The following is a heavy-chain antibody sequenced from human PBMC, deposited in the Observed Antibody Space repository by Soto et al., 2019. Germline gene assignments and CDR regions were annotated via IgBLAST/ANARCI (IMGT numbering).Heavy chain of an antibody. CDR1: GFTFSSYG. CDR2: ISYDGSNK. V-gene: IGHV3-30*18. CDR3: AKDWYSTYGMDV. Sequence: GGSLRLSCAASGFTFSSYGMHWVRQAPGKGLEWVAVISYDGSNKYYADSVKGRFTISRDNSKNTLYLQMNSLRAEDTAVYYCAKDWYSTYGMDVWGQGTTVTVSS. J-gene: IGHJ6*02. D-gene: IGHD6-13*01.